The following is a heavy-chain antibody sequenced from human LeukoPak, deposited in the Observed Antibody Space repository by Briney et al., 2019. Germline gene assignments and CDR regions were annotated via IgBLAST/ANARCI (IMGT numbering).Heavy chain of an antibody. J-gene: IGHJ3*02. D-gene: IGHD3-22*01. CDR1: GGSISSYY. Sequence: SETLSLTCTVSGGSISSYYWSWIRQPPGKGLEWIGYIYYSGSTNYNPSLKSRVTISVDTSKNQFSLKLSSVTAADTAVYYCARGIYYDSSGYYYDAFDIWGQGTMVTVSS. CDR2: IYYSGST. CDR3: ARGIYYDSSGYYYDAFDI. V-gene: IGHV4-59*08.